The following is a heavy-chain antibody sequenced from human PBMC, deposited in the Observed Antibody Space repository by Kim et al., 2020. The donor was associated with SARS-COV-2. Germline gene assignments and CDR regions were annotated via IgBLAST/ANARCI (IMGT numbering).Heavy chain of an antibody. Sequence: QKIHGRVTITADESMSTAYMELSSLRSEDTAVYYCARGGSSSSTAEYFQHWGQGTLVTVSS. CDR3: ARGGSSSSTAEYFQH. J-gene: IGHJ1*01. V-gene: IGHV1-69*01. D-gene: IGHD6-6*01.